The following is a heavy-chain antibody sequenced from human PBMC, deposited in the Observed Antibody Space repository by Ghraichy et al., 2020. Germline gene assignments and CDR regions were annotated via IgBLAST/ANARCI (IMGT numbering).Heavy chain of an antibody. D-gene: IGHD6-19*01. CDR2: ISWNSDTI. V-gene: IGHV3-9*01. CDR1: GFTFDDYA. CDR3: AKDTIAVVGALFDY. J-gene: IGHJ4*02. Sequence: GGSLRLSCAASGFTFDDYAMHWVRQAPGKGLEWVSSISWNSDTIVYADSVTGRFTISRDNAKNSLYLQMNSLRAEDTALYYCAKDTIAVVGALFDYWGQGTLVTVSS.